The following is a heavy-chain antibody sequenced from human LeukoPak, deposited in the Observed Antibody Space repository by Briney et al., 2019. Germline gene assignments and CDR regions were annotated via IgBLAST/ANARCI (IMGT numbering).Heavy chain of an antibody. D-gene: IGHD1-26*01. CDR3: ARVVDGGATGY. CDR1: GGSNY. Sequence: LETLSLTCTVSGGSNYWSWIRQPAGKGLEWIGYIHYSGSPNYNPSLKSRVTISIDTSKNQFSLRLNSVTAEDTAVYYCARVVDGGATGYWGQGTLVTVSS. CDR2: IHYSGSP. J-gene: IGHJ4*02. V-gene: IGHV4-59*08.